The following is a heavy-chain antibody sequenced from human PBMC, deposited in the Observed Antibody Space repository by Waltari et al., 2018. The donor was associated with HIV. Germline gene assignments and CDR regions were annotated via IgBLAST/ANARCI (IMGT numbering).Heavy chain of an antibody. CDR3: ARAGYVDIVATIYYLVI. D-gene: IGHD5-12*01. CDR2: IHSNGIT. V-gene: IGHV4-59*01. Sequence: QVQLQESGPGLVQPSETLSLTCTVSDGSINNYYWNWIRQHPGKGPYCIGQIHSNGITNHYPSLKIRVSISIDTAKNQFSRRLSSLTAADAALYYFARAGYVDIVATIYYLVIWGQGTLFTVSS. J-gene: IGHJ4*02. CDR1: DGSINNYY.